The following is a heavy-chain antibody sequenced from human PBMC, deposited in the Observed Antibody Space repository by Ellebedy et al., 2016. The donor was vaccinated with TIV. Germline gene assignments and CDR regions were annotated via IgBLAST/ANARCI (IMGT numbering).Heavy chain of an antibody. CDR1: GFPFSSYA. CDR2: ISAGGTIT. V-gene: IGHV3-23*01. CDR3: ANGRTISGQYGMDV. Sequence: GGSLRLXXAASGFPFSSYAMSWVRQAPGKGLEWVSGISAGGTITYYVDFVKGRFTISRDNSKNTLYLQMNSVRVEDTAIYYCANGRTISGQYGMDVWGQGTTVTVSS. D-gene: IGHD6-25*01. J-gene: IGHJ6*02.